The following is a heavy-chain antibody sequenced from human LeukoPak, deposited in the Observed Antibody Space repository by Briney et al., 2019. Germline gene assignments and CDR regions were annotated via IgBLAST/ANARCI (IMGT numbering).Heavy chain of an antibody. V-gene: IGHV3-21*01. J-gene: IGHJ4*02. CDR3: ARGGVTTYDY. CDR1: GFTFSTYS. CDR2: ITSSSSYI. Sequence: GGSLRLSCAASGFTFSTYSMTWVRQAPGKGLEWVSSITSSSSYIYYADSVKGRFTISRDNAKSSLYLQMNSLRAEDTAVYYCARGGVTTYDYWGQGTLVTVSS. D-gene: IGHD4-17*01.